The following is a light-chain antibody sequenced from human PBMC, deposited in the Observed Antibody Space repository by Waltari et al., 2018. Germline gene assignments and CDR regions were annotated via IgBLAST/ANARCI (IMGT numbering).Light chain of an antibody. CDR3: QHYVTLPVT. CDR2: GAS. CDR1: QSFGRS. V-gene: IGKV3-20*01. J-gene: IGKJ1*01. Sequence: EIVLTQSPGTLSLSPGDGATLSCRTSQSFGRSLAWYQQKRGQAPRLLIYGASSRATGIPDRFSGSGSGTDFSLTISRLEPEDFAVYYCQHYVTLPVTFGQGTKVEIK.